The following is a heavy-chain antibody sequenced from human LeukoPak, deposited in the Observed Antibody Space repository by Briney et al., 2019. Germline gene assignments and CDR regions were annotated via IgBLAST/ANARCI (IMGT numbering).Heavy chain of an antibody. J-gene: IGHJ4*02. Sequence: PGGSLRLSCAASGFTFSSYGMHWVRQAPGKGLEWVAVISYDGSNKYYADSVKGRFTISRDNSKNTLYLQMNSLRAEDTAVYYCAKDRRSSGWYLDYWGQGTLVTASS. V-gene: IGHV3-30*18. CDR2: ISYDGSNK. CDR1: GFTFSSYG. CDR3: AKDRRSSGWYLDY. D-gene: IGHD6-19*01.